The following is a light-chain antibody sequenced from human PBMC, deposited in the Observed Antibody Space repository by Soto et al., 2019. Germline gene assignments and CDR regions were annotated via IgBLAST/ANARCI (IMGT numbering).Light chain of an antibody. CDR1: QDISSL. CDR3: QQANSFPLT. V-gene: IGKV1D-12*01. J-gene: IGKJ3*01. Sequence: CSVSASAGDRVNIPCRASQDISSLLAWYQQKPGKAPRLLIYAASSRHSGIPPRFSGSGSGTDFTLTISSLQPEDFAPYYCQQANSFPLTLGRVSKVDV. CDR2: AAS.